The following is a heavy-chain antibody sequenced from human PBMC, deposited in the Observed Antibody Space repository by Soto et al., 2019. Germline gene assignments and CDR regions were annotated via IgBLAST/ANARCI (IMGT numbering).Heavy chain of an antibody. V-gene: IGHV5-51*01. D-gene: IGHD7-27*01. CDR1: ESTFSNYW. CDR3: ATTANWGYGDSFEM. Sequence: PGESLKISCQAPESTFSNYWIGWVRQSPGRGLEWMALIYPVDSDAKYRPSFHGQVTISADKSIRTAYLQWNSLKASDTAIYYCATTANWGYGDSFEMWGQGTMVTVSS. J-gene: IGHJ3*02. CDR2: IYPVDSDA.